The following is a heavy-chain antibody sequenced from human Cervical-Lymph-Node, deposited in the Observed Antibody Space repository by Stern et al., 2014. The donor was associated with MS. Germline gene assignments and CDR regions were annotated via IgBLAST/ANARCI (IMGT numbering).Heavy chain of an antibody. D-gene: IGHD4-17*01. CDR2: IYDSGST. Sequence: VQLVESGPGLVRSSQTLSLTCTVAGGSIRSGGYYWSWIRQHPGKGLEWVGYIYDSGSTYYNPSLKGRVTISKDTSRNEFSLKLISVTAADTAVYYCARNEFGDSFDPWGQGTLVTVSS. J-gene: IGHJ5*02. CDR1: GGSIRSGGYY. CDR3: ARNEFGDSFDP. V-gene: IGHV4-31*03.